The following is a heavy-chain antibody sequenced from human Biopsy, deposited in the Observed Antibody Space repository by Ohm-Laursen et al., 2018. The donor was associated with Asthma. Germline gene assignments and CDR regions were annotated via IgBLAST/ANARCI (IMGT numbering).Heavy chain of an antibody. CDR1: GFTVSTNG. CDR3: AKITTDRQKANNWFDP. J-gene: IGHJ5*02. V-gene: IGHV3-23*01. D-gene: IGHD3-22*01. CDR2: ISASGVRT. Sequence: GQTLSLTCAASGFTVSTNGMSWVRQAPGKGLEWVSSISASGVRTFYADSVKGRFTVSRDSSRNTLYLQLSTLRVEDTAVYFCAKITTDRQKANNWFDPWGQGTLVTVSS.